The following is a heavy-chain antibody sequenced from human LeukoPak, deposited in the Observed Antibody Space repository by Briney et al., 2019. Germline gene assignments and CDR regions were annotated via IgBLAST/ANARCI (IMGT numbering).Heavy chain of an antibody. J-gene: IGHJ6*02. D-gene: IGHD1-26*01. Sequence: SETLSLTCAVSAGSISSSNWWSWVRQSPVKGLEWIGEIYLYGTTNYNPSLKSRVTMSVDRSKNQFSLKLSSVTAADTAVYYCARQKWEQQGRDYYFYGLDVWGPGTTVAVSS. V-gene: IGHV4-4*02. CDR1: AGSISSSNW. CDR3: ARQKWEQQGRDYYFYGLDV. CDR2: IYLYGTT.